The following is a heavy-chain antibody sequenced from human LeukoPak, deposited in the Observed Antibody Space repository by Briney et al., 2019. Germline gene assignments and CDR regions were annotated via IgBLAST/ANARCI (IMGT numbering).Heavy chain of an antibody. CDR2: IYTSGST. Sequence: KPSETLSLTCTVSGGSISSYYWSWIRQPAGKGLEWIGRIYTSGSTNYNPSLKSRVTMSVDTSKNQFSLKLSSVTAADTAVYYCARGSTVWQGGWFDPWGQGTLVTVSS. J-gene: IGHJ5*02. CDR3: ARGSTVWQGGWFDP. CDR1: GGSISSYY. D-gene: IGHD2-2*01. V-gene: IGHV4-4*07.